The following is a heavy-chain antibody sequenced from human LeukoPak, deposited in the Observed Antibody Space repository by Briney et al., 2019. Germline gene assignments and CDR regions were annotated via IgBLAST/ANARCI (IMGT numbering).Heavy chain of an antibody. CDR2: IWYDGSNK. D-gene: IGHD3-9*01. CDR1: RFTLSSYG. J-gene: IGHJ4*02. CDR3: ARDQVGDILTGTYYFDY. V-gene: IGHV3-33*01. Sequence: PGRSLRLSCAASRFTLSSYGMHWVRQAPGKGLEWVAVIWYDGSNKYYADSVKGRFTISRDNSKNTLYLQMNSLRAEDTAVYYCARDQVGDILTGTYYFDYWGQGTLVTVSS.